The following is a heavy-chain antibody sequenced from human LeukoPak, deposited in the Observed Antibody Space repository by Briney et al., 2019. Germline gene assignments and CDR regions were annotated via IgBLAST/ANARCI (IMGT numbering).Heavy chain of an antibody. Sequence: SETLSLTCAVYGGSFSGYYWSWIRQPPGKGLEWIGEINHSGNTKYNPSLKSRVTISVDTSQNQFSLKLSSVTAADTAVYYCAREIGVPSDAFDIWGQGTMVTVSS. CDR3: AREIGVPSDAFDI. V-gene: IGHV4-34*01. D-gene: IGHD6-6*01. CDR1: GGSFSGYY. J-gene: IGHJ3*02. CDR2: INHSGNT.